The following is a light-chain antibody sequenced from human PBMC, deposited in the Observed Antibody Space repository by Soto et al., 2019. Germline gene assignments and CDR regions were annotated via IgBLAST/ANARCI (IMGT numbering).Light chain of an antibody. Sequence: QSALTQPPSVSGAPGQRVTIPCTGSSSNIGAGYDVHWYQQVPGTAPKLLLYGNDNRPSGVPDRFSGSKSGTSASLAITGLQAEDEADYYCQSYDSSLSGYVFGPGTKLTVL. J-gene: IGLJ1*01. CDR1: SSNIGAGYD. CDR2: GND. V-gene: IGLV1-40*01. CDR3: QSYDSSLSGYV.